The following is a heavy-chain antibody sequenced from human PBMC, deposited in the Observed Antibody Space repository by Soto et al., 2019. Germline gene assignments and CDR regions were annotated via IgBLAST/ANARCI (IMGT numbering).Heavy chain of an antibody. CDR1: GFTFSSSW. Sequence: GGSLRLSCAASGFTFSSSWMAWVRQAPGKGLEWVALINPDGSVVSYVGSVRGRFIISRDNAQNSLYLQMNSVSAEDTAVYYCSRDPGFGAIDYWGQGTLVTVSS. CDR3: SRDPGFGAIDY. V-gene: IGHV3-7*01. D-gene: IGHD3-10*01. J-gene: IGHJ4*02. CDR2: INPDGSVV.